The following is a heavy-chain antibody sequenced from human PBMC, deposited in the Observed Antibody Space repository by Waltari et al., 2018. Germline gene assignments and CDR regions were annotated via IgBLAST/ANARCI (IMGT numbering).Heavy chain of an antibody. CDR3: ARVPGYSSGWYPGY. Sequence: QVQLQESGPGLVKPSETLSLTCTVSGGSISSYYWSWIRQPPGKGLEWIGYIYYSGSTNYNPSLKSRVTISVDTSKNQFSLKLSSVTAADTAVYYCARVPGYSSGWYPGYWGQGTLVTVSS. CDR2: IYYSGST. CDR1: GGSISSYY. J-gene: IGHJ4*02. V-gene: IGHV4-59*01. D-gene: IGHD6-19*01.